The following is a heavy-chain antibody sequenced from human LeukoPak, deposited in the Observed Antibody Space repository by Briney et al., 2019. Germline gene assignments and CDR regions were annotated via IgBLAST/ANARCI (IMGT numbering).Heavy chain of an antibody. CDR1: GFTLDNYN. J-gene: IGHJ4*02. Sequence: AGGSLRLSCAASGFTLDNYNFNWVRQAPGKGLEWVASIRSYSSYIHYADSVKGRFTISRDDANNSVYLQMNSLRSEDTAVYYCARDVDYANPRHDYWGQGTLVTVSS. D-gene: IGHD4/OR15-4a*01. CDR2: IRSYSSYI. V-gene: IGHV3-21*01. CDR3: ARDVDYANPRHDY.